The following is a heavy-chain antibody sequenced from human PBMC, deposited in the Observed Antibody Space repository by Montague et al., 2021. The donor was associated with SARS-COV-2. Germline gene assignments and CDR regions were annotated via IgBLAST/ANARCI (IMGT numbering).Heavy chain of an antibody. V-gene: IGHV1-18*01. CDR3: ARDNWELLGPDY. Sequence: SVKVSCKASGYTFTSYGISWVRQAPGQGLEWMGWISDYNGSTNYAQKLQGRVTMTTDTSTSTAYMELRSLRSDDTAVYYCARDNWELLGPDYWGQGTLVTVSS. CDR2: ISDYNGST. CDR1: GYTFTSYG. D-gene: IGHD1-26*01. J-gene: IGHJ4*02.